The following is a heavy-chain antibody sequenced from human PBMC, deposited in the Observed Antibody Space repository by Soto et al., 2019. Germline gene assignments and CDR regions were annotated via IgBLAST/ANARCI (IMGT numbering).Heavy chain of an antibody. CDR2: ISGSGGST. Sequence: EVQLLESGGGLVQPGGSLRLSCAAPGFTFSNYAMNWVRQAPGKGLEWDSVISGSGGSTYYAASVKGRFTISRDNSKNTLYLQMNSLRGEDTAVYYCARRSSGWYFDYWGQGTLVTVSS. D-gene: IGHD6-19*01. J-gene: IGHJ4*02. V-gene: IGHV3-23*01. CDR3: ARRSSGWYFDY. CDR1: GFTFSNYA.